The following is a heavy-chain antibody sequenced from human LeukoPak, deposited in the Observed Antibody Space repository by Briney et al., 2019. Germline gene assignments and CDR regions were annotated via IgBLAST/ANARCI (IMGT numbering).Heavy chain of an antibody. CDR2: MNPNSGNT. CDR1: GYTFTSYD. J-gene: IGHJ6*02. V-gene: IGHV1-8*01. CDR3: ARVIGDSSSWAYYYYYGMDV. Sequence: ASVKVSCKASGYTFTSYDINWVRQATGQGLEWMGWMNPNSGNTGYAQKFQGRVTMTRSTSISTAYMELSSLRSEDTAVYYCARVIGDSSSWAYYYYYGMDVWGQGTTVTVSS. D-gene: IGHD6-13*01.